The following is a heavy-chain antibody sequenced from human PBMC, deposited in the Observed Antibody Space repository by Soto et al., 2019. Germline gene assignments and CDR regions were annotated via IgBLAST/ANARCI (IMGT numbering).Heavy chain of an antibody. CDR1: GFSFSSYW. J-gene: IGHJ4*02. CDR2: IKEDGREE. CDR3: ARDDGLRTVDY. Sequence: GGSLRLSCVASGFSFSSYWMAWVRQVPGKGLEWVAKIKEDGREECYVDSAKGRFTISRDNANNLLYLQMNSLRVEDTALFYCARDDGLRTVDYWGEGTLVTVSS. V-gene: IGHV3-7*01.